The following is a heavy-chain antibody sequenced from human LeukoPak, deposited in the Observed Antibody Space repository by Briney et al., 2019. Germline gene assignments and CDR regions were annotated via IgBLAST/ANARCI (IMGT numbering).Heavy chain of an antibody. CDR1: GFTCSSYA. CDR3: AKGPNRSRIAAAGTGYYFDY. J-gene: IGHJ4*02. V-gene: IGHV3-23*01. D-gene: IGHD6-13*01. Sequence: GGSLRLSCAASGFTCSSYAMSWVRQAPGKGREGVSAISGRGGSTDCADSVKGRVTISRDTSTNTLYLHMNSLRAEDTAVYYCAKGPNRSRIAAAGTGYYFDYWGQGTLVTVSS. CDR2: ISGRGGST.